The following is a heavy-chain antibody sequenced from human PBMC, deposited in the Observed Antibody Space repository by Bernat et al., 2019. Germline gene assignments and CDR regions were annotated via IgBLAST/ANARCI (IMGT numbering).Heavy chain of an antibody. CDR2: ISSNGGST. CDR1: GFTFSSYA. D-gene: IGHD3-10*01. CDR3: VKDGAVRGVISRWFDP. V-gene: IGHV3-64D*06. Sequence: EVQLVESGGGLVQPGGSLRLSCSASGFTFSSYAMHWVRQAPGKGLEYVSAISSNGGSTYYADSVKGRFTISRDNSKNTLYLQMSSLRAEDTAVYYCVKDGAVRGVISRWFDPWGQGTLVTVSS. J-gene: IGHJ5*02.